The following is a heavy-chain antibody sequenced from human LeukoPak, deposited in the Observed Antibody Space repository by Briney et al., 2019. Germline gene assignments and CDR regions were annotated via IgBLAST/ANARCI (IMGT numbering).Heavy chain of an antibody. Sequence: SGPALVKPTQTLTLPCTLSGVSLSTSGMCVNWIRQPPGKALEWLARIDWDDDKYYNTSLKTRLTISKDTSKNQVVLTMTNMDPVDTATYYCARMQRTAPGRGYYYYTMDVWGQGTTVTVSS. D-gene: IGHD6-13*01. CDR1: GVSLSTSGMC. J-gene: IGHJ6*02. CDR2: IDWDDDK. CDR3: ARMQRTAPGRGYYYYTMDV. V-gene: IGHV2-70*11.